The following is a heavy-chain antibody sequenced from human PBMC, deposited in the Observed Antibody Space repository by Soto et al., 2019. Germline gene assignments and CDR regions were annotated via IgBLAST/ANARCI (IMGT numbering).Heavy chain of an antibody. CDR3: AREAGIDRYGYLSFAY. D-gene: IGHD5-18*01. CDR1: GFTFSSYG. Sequence: QVQLVESGGGVVQPGRSLRLSCAASGFTFSSYGMHWVRQAPGKGLEWVAVIWYDGSNKYYADSVKGRFTISRDNSKNALYLQMNSLRAEDTAVYYCAREAGIDRYGYLSFAYWGQGTLVTVAS. V-gene: IGHV3-33*01. J-gene: IGHJ4*02. CDR2: IWYDGSNK.